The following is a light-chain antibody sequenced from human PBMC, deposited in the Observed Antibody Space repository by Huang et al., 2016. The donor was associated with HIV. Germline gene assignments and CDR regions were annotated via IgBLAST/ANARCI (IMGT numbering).Light chain of an antibody. Sequence: EIVMTQSPATLSVSPGERATLPCRASQSISSSLAWYQQKPGQAPRLLSHGASTRATGIPARFSGSGSGTEFTLTISSLQSEDFAVYHCQQYNNWPYTFGQGTNLEIK. J-gene: IGKJ2*01. CDR2: GAS. CDR1: QSISSS. CDR3: QQYNNWPYT. V-gene: IGKV3-15*01.